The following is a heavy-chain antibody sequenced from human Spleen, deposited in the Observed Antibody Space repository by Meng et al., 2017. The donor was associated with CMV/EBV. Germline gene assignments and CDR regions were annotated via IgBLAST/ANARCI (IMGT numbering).Heavy chain of an antibody. J-gene: IGHJ6*02. CDR1: GFIFDDFW. Sequence: GGSLRLSCAASGFIFDDFWMSWVRQAPGKGLEWVANINQYESEKYYVDSVKGRFTISRDNSKNTLYLQMNSLRAEDTAVYYCARDRAAAGATRASYYYYYGMDVWGQGTTVTVSS. V-gene: IGHV3-7*01. CDR2: INQYESEK. D-gene: IGHD6-13*01. CDR3: ARDRAAAGATRASYYYYYGMDV.